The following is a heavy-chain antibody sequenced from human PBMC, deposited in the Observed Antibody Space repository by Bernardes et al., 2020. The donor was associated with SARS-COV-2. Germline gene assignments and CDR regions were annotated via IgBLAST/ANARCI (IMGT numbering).Heavy chain of an antibody. CDR3: ARGGGDRSGFYYFDI. V-gene: IGHV3-13*01. CDR1: GFTFRDYD. CDR2: IGTSGDT. Sequence: GGSLRLSCAASGFTFRDYDMHWVRERTGQGLEWVSAIGTSGDTYSSASVRGRFTISRENARNSLYLQMSSLRAGDTAVYYCARGGGDRSGFYYFDIWGQGALVTVSS. J-gene: IGHJ4*02.